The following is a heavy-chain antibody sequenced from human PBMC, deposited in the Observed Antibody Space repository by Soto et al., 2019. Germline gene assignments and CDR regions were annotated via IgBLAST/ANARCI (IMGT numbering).Heavy chain of an antibody. V-gene: IGHV3-30-3*01. CDR1: GFTFPSYA. Sequence: QVQLVESGGGVVQPGRSLRLSCATSGFTFPSYAMVWVRQAPGKGLEWVAVISYDGTNTYYADSVKGRFTISRDNSKNTLFLQLNSLTNEDTGVYLCARDNSFGHDYWTGFYGPFDYWGQGTLVTVSS. CDR2: ISYDGTNT. D-gene: IGHD3-3*01. CDR3: ARDNSFGHDYWTGFYGPFDY. J-gene: IGHJ4*02.